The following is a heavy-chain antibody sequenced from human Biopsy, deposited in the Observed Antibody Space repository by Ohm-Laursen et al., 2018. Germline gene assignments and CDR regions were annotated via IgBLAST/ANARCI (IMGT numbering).Heavy chain of an antibody. CDR2: IRSSGYGGTE. V-gene: IGHV3-49*03. Sequence: SLRLSCSASGFSFENSVMKWFRPGPGKGLEWAGLIRSSGYGGTEDYAASVKGRFTISRDDSKSFAYLQMISLRTEDTAVYFCAREGLGTTADYWGQGSLVTVSS. CDR3: AREGLGTTADY. D-gene: IGHD1/OR15-1a*01. J-gene: IGHJ4*02. CDR1: GFSFENSV.